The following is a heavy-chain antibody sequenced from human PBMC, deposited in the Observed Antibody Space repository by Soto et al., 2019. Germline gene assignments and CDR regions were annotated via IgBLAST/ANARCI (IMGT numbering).Heavy chain of an antibody. CDR3: ARDRDTIFGVVIHSYYYYGMDV. D-gene: IGHD3-3*01. J-gene: IGHJ6*02. CDR2: ISAYNGNT. CDR1: GYTFTSYG. V-gene: IGHV1-18*04. Sequence: GASVKVSCKASGYTFTSYGISWVRQAPGQGLEWMGWISAYNGNTNYAQKLQGRVTMTTDTSTSTAYMELRSLRSDDTAVYYCARDRDTIFGVVIHSYYYYGMDVWGQGTTVTVSS.